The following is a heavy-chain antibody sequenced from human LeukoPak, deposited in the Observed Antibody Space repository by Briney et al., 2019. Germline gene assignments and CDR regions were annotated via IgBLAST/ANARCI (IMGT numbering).Heavy chain of an antibody. CDR1: GYSFTNFW. CDR2: IYPGDSDT. V-gene: IGHV5-51*01. CDR3: ARHNWNYVNYYYYYMDV. D-gene: IGHD1-7*01. Sequence: GESLKISCKGSGYSFTNFWIGWVRQMPGKGLEWMGIIYPGDSDTRNSPSFQGQVTISADKSISTAYLQWSSLKASDTAMYYCARHNWNYVNYYYYYMDVWGKGTTVTVFS. J-gene: IGHJ6*03.